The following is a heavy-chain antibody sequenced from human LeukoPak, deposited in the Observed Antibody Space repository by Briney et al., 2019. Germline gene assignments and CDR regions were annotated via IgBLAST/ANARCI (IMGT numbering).Heavy chain of an antibody. CDR2: IYYSGST. CDR1: GGSISSYY. D-gene: IGHD2-2*01. J-gene: IGHJ4*02. CDR3: ARARYCSSTSCYPTPYYIDY. V-gene: IGHV4-59*01. Sequence: SETLSLTCTVSGGSISSYYWSWIRQPPGKGLEWIGYIYYSGSTNYNPSLKSRVTISVDTSKNQFSLKLSSVTAADTAVYYCARARYCSSTSCYPTPYYIDYWGQGSLVTVSS.